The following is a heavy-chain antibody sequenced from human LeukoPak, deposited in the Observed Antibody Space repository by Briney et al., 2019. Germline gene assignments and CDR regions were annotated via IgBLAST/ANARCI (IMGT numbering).Heavy chain of an antibody. J-gene: IGHJ4*02. V-gene: IGHV1-2*02. CDR2: INPNTGDT. D-gene: IGHD3-10*01. CDR1: GYTFTGYY. Sequence: ASVKVSCKASGYTFTGYYVHWVRKTPGQGPEWMGWINPNTGDTNYGRKFQGRVTMTRDTSINTAYMELRSLRSDDTAVYYCARSRRVGNGEYPDYWGQGTLVTVPS. CDR3: ARSRRVGNGEYPDY.